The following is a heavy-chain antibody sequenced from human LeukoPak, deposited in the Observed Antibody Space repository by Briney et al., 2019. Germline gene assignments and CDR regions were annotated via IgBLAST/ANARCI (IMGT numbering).Heavy chain of an antibody. Sequence: PGRSLRLSCAASGFTCNSYAMHWVRQAPGKGLEWVTVISYDGSNKYYADSVKGRFTISRDNSQNTLYLQMNNLRAEDTAVYYYARERIYRTGTWAFDMWGQGTMVTVSS. CDR3: ARERIYRTGTWAFDM. D-gene: IGHD1-7*01. J-gene: IGHJ3*02. CDR2: ISYDGSNK. CDR1: GFTCNSYA. V-gene: IGHV3-30-3*01.